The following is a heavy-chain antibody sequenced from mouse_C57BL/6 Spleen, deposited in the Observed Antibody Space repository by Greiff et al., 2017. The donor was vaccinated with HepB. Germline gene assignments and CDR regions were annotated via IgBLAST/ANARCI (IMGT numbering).Heavy chain of an antibody. CDR3: ARSRAYYSNYEDFDV. J-gene: IGHJ1*03. Sequence: QVQLQQSGPELVKPGASVKISCKASGYAFSSSWVNWVKQRPGKGLEWIGRIYPGDGDTNYNGKFKGKATLTADKSSSTAYMQLSSLTSEDSAVYFCARSRAYYSNYEDFDVWGTGTTVTVSS. CDR2: IYPGDGDT. D-gene: IGHD2-5*01. CDR1: GYAFSSSW. V-gene: IGHV1-82*01.